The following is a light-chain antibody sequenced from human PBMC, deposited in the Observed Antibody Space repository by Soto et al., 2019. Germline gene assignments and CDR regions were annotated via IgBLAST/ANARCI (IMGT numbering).Light chain of an antibody. V-gene: IGLV1-47*02. CDR2: SNN. CDR3: AAWDDSLSGYV. CDR1: SSNIGSNY. Sequence: QSVLTQPPSASGTPGQRVTISCSGGSSNIGSNYVYWYQQLPGTAPKLLIYSNNERPSGVPARFSGSKSGTSASLAISGLRSGDEADYFCAAWDDSLSGYVFGTGTKVTVL. J-gene: IGLJ1*01.